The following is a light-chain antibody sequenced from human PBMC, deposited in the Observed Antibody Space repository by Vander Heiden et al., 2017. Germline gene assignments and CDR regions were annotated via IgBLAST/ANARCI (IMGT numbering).Light chain of an antibody. Sequence: QSVLTQPPSASGTPGQRVTISCSGSSSNIGSNYVYWYQQLPGTDPKLLIDSNNQRPSGVPDRLSGSKSGTSASLAIRGLRSEDEAEYYCAEWDDSLSGPVFGGGTKLTVL. CDR3: AEWDDSLSGPV. J-gene: IGLJ3*02. CDR2: SNN. CDR1: SSNIGSNY. V-gene: IGLV1-47*02.